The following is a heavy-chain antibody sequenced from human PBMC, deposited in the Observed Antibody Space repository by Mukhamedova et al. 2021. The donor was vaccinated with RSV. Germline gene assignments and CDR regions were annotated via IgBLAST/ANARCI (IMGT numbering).Heavy chain of an antibody. Sequence: GEISHSGRTNYNPSLKSRVTISVDTSKNQFSLKLTSVTAADTAVYYCRSTFGGVIAVDYWGQGTLVTVSS. V-gene: IGHV4-34*01. J-gene: IGHJ4*02. D-gene: IGHD3-16*02. CDR3: RSTFGGVIAVDY. CDR2: ISHSGRT.